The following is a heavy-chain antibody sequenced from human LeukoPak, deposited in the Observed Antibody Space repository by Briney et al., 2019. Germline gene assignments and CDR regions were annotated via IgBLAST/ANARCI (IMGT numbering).Heavy chain of an antibody. CDR3: ARDYADYVGYFFFDY. CDR1: GFTFNNYA. V-gene: IGHV3-23*01. Sequence: GGSLRLSCAASGFTFNNYAMNWVRQAPGKGLEWASSISGGGETTYYADSAKGRFTISRDNSQNTLYLQMNNLRAEDTAVYYCARDYADYVGYFFFDYWGQGTLVTVSS. J-gene: IGHJ4*02. D-gene: IGHD4-17*01. CDR2: ISGGGETT.